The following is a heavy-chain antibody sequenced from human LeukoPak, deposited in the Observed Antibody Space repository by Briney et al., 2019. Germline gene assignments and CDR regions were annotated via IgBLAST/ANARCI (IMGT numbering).Heavy chain of an antibody. D-gene: IGHD5-12*01. J-gene: IGHJ4*02. CDR1: GGTFSSYA. Sequence: ASVKVSCKASGGTFSSYAISWVRQAPGQGLEWMGIINPSGGSTSYAQKFQGRVTMTSDTSTSTVYMELSSLRSEDTAVYYCARKPVDYYFDYWGQGTLVTVSS. V-gene: IGHV1-46*01. CDR3: ARKPVDYYFDY. CDR2: INPSGGST.